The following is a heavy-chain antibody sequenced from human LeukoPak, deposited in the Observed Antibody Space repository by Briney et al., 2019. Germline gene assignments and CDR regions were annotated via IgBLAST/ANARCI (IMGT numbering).Heavy chain of an antibody. D-gene: IGHD3-22*01. Sequence: SQTLSLTCTASGDSISSGDYYWSWIRQPAGKGLEWIGRISSSGSTNYNPSLKSRVTISVDTSKNQFSLKLSSVTAADTAVYYCARGYYDSSGYYYGDAFDIWGQGTMVTVSS. J-gene: IGHJ3*02. CDR1: GDSISSGDYY. V-gene: IGHV4-61*02. CDR3: ARGYYDSSGYYYGDAFDI. CDR2: ISSSGST.